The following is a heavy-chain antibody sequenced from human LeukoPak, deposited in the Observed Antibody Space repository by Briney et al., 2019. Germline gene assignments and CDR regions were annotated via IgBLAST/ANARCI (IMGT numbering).Heavy chain of an antibody. V-gene: IGHV3-74*01. CDR2: INSEGRST. D-gene: IGHD5-18*01. J-gene: IGHJ4*02. CDR3: ARDGKRGYSYGYTDY. CDR1: GFTFSSYW. Sequence: GGSLRLSCAASGFTFSSYWMHWVRQAPGKGLVWVSRINSEGRSTSYADSVKGRFTISRDNAKNTLYLQMNGLRAEDTALYYCARDGKRGYSYGYTDYWGQGTLVTVSS.